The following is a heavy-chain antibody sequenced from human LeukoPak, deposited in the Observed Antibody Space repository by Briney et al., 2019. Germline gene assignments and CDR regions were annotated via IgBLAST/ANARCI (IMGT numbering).Heavy chain of an antibody. J-gene: IGHJ4*02. CDR3: AREHPSIVGATDYFDY. CDR1: GGSISSYY. V-gene: IGHV4-59*01. CDR2: IYYSGST. D-gene: IGHD1-26*01. Sequence: PLETLSLTCTVSGGSISSYYLSWIRQPPGKGLEWFGYIYYSGSTNYNPSLKSRVTISVDTSKNQFSLKLSSVTAADTAVYYCAREHPSIVGATDYFDYWGQGTLVTVSS.